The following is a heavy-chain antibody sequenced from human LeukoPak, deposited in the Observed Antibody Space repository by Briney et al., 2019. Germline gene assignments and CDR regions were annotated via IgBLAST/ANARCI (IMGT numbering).Heavy chain of an antibody. Sequence: SETLSLTCTVSGGSISNYYWSWIRQPPGKGLEWIGYIYYSGSTNYNPSLKSRVTISVDTSKNQFSLKLSSVTAADTAVYYCARGVVIAPQTFDYWGQGTLVTVSS. V-gene: IGHV4-59*01. D-gene: IGHD2-21*01. J-gene: IGHJ4*02. CDR1: GGSISNYY. CDR3: ARGVVIAPQTFDY. CDR2: IYYSGST.